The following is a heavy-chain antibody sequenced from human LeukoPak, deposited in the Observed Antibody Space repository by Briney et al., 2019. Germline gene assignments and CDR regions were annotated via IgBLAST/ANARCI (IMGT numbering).Heavy chain of an antibody. CDR2: FNSDGRST. J-gene: IGHJ4*02. CDR1: GFTFGTYW. Sequence: GGFLRLSCAASGFTFGTYWMHWVRQAPGKGLVWVSRFNSDGRSTYYADSVKGRFTISRDNAKNTLYLQMNSLRAEDTAVYYCARGRYYLDSWGQGTLVTVSS. V-gene: IGHV3-74*01. D-gene: IGHD4-17*01. CDR3: ARGRYYLDS.